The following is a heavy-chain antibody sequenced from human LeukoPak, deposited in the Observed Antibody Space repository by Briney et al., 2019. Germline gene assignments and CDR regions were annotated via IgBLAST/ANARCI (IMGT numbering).Heavy chain of an antibody. CDR2: ISGSGGST. CDR3: AKMEDYYDSSGENY. J-gene: IGHJ4*02. Sequence: QTGGSLRLSCAASGFTFSSYAMSWVRQAPGKGLEWVSAISGSGGSTYYADSVKGRFTISRDNSKNTLYLQMNSLRAEDTAVYYCAKMEDYYDSSGENYWGQGTLVTVSS. CDR1: GFTFSSYA. D-gene: IGHD3-22*01. V-gene: IGHV3-23*01.